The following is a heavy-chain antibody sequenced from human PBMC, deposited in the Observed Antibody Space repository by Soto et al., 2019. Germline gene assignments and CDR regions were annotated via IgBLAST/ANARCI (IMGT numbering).Heavy chain of an antibody. V-gene: IGHV3-23*01. D-gene: IGHD2-21*01. Sequence: PGGSLRLSCAASGFTFSSYAMSWVRQAPGKGLEWVSAISGSGGSTYYADSVKGRFTISRDNSKNTLYLQMNSLRAEDTAVYYCAKTMDDAYCGGDCYYRHFDYWGQGTLVTVSS. CDR2: ISGSGGST. CDR3: AKTMDDAYCGGDCYYRHFDY. CDR1: GFTFSSYA. J-gene: IGHJ4*02.